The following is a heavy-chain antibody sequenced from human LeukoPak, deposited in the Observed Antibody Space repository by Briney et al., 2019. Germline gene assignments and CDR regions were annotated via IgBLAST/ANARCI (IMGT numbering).Heavy chain of an antibody. CDR1: GFXFDDYA. J-gene: IGHJ4*02. V-gene: IGHV3-43*02. D-gene: IGHD3-22*01. CDR2: ISGDGGST. CDR3: AKDFYYDSSGYYAPEFDY. Sequence: PGGSLRLSCAASGFXFDDYAIHWVRQAPGKGLEWVSLISGDGGSTYYADSVKGRFTISRDNSKNSLYLQMTSLRTEDTALYYCAKDFYYDSSGYYAPEFDYWGQGTLVTVSS.